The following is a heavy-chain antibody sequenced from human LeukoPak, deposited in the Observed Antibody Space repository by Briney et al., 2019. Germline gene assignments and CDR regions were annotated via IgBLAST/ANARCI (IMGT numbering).Heavy chain of an antibody. Sequence: GGSLRLSCAASGFTVSSNYMSWVRQAPGKGLEWVSVIYSGGSTYYADSVKGRFTISRDNSKNTLYLQMNSLRAEDTAVYYCATVASSGALRTDFWGQGTLVTVSS. CDR2: IYSGGST. CDR1: GFTVSSNY. CDR3: ATVASSGALRTDF. V-gene: IGHV3-66*01. J-gene: IGHJ4*02. D-gene: IGHD2-15*01.